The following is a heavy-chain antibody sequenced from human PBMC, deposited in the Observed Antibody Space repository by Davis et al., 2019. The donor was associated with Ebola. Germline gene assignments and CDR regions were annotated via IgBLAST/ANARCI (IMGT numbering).Heavy chain of an antibody. D-gene: IGHD5-18*01. CDR2: INPSGGST. CDR1: GYTFTSYY. CDR3: ARAGYSYGYDYYYGMDV. V-gene: IGHV1-46*01. J-gene: IGHJ6*02. Sequence: ASVKVSCKASGYTFTSYYMHWVRQAPGQGLEWMGIINPSGGSTSYAQKFQGWVTMTRDTSISTAYMELSRLRSDDTAVYYCARAGYSYGYDYYYGMDVWGQGTTVTVSS.